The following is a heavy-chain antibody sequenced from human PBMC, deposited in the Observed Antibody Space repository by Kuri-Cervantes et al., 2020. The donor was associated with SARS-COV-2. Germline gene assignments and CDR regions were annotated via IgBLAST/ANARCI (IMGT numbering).Heavy chain of an antibody. D-gene: IGHD6-6*01. CDR2: IRYDGSNK. J-gene: IGHJ5*02. Sequence: GGSLRLSCAASGFTFSSYGMHWVRQAPGKGLEWVAFIRYDGSNKYYADSVKGRFTISRDNSKNTLYLQMNSLRAEDTAVYYCAKEVERLVPWFDPWGQGTLVTVSS. CDR3: AKEVERLVPWFDP. V-gene: IGHV3-30*02. CDR1: GFTFSSYG.